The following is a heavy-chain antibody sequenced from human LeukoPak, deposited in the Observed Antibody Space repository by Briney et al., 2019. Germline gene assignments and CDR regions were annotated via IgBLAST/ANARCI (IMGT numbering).Heavy chain of an antibody. CDR3: ARGAYQLLYPTYGWFDP. Sequence: SETLFLTCTVSGGSISSYCWSWIRQPAGKGLEWIGRIYTSGSTNYNPSLKSRVAMSVDTSKNQFSLKLSSVTAADTAVYYCARGAYQLLYPTYGWFDPWGQGTLVTVSS. J-gene: IGHJ5*02. CDR1: GGSISSYC. D-gene: IGHD2-2*02. CDR2: IYTSGST. V-gene: IGHV4-4*07.